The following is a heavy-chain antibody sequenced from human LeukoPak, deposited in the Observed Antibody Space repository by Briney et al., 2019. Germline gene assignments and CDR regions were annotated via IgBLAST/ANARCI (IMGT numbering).Heavy chain of an antibody. CDR1: GFTFSSYW. J-gene: IGHJ6*02. Sequence: TGGSLRLSCAASGFTFSSYWMHWVRQAPGKGLVWVSHINSDGSSTSYADSVKGRFTISTDNSKNTLYLQMNSLRPEDTAVYYCAKCCPMDVWGQGTTVTVSS. V-gene: IGHV3-74*01. CDR3: AKCCPMDV. CDR2: INSDGSST. D-gene: IGHD4/OR15-4a*01.